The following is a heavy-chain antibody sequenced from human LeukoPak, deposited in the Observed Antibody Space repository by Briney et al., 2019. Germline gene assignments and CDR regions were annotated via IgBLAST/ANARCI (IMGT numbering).Heavy chain of an antibody. J-gene: IGHJ4*02. Sequence: GGSLRLSCAASGFTFSNAWMSWVRQAPGKGLEWVGRIKSETDGGTTDYAAPVKGRFTISRDDSKNTLYLQMNSLKTEDTAVYYCTTDLVGAFRYYFDYWGQGTLVTVSS. CDR3: TTDLVGAFRYYFDY. V-gene: IGHV3-15*01. CDR2: IKSETDGGTT. D-gene: IGHD1-26*01. CDR1: GFTFSNAW.